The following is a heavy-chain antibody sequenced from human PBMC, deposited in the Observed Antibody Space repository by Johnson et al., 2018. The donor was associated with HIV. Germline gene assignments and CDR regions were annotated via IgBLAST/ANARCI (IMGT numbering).Heavy chain of an antibody. Sequence: QVQLVESGGGVVQPGRSLRLSCAASGFSFSDYGIHWVRQAPGQGLEWVAVISYDGDDKHYADSVKGRFTISRDNSKNTLYLQMNSLRAEDTAVYYCAKDNPRLGGAFDIWGQGTMVTVSS. CDR3: AKDNPRLGGAFDI. CDR1: GFSFSDYG. CDR2: ISYDGDDK. D-gene: IGHD3-16*01. J-gene: IGHJ3*02. V-gene: IGHV3-30*18.